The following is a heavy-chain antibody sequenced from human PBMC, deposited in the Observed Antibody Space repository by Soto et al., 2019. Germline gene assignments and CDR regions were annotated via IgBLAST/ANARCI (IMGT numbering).Heavy chain of an antibody. CDR3: ARVGSCSSTSCYGWFDP. CDR2: INPNSGGT. Sequence: ASVKVSCKASGYTFTGYYMHWVRQAPGQGLEWMGWINPNSGGTNYAQKFQGWVTMTRDTSISTAYMELSRLRSDDTAVYYCARVGSCSSTSCYGWFDPWGPGTLVTVSS. V-gene: IGHV1-2*04. J-gene: IGHJ5*02. CDR1: GYTFTGYY. D-gene: IGHD2-2*01.